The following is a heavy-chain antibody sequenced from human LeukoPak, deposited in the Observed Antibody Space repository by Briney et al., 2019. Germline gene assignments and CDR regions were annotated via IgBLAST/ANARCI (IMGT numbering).Heavy chain of an antibody. CDR2: IYYTGTT. CDR1: GGSISSSY. D-gene: IGHD6-19*01. V-gene: IGHV4-59*08. J-gene: IGHJ4*01. CDR3: ARLKGYSSGWYPSYYFDY. Sequence: SETLSLTCTVSGGSISSSYWSWIRQPPGKGLEWIGYIYYTGTTNYNPSLKSRVTISLDTSKNQFSLKLNSVTAADTAVYYCARLKGYSSGWYPSYYFDYWGHGTLVTVSS.